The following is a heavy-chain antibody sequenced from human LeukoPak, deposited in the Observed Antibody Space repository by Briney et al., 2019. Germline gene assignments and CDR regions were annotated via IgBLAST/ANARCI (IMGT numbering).Heavy chain of an antibody. Sequence: PGGSLRLSCAASGFTFSSYAMHWVRQAPGKGLEWVAVISYDGSNKYYADSVKGRFTISRDNSKNTLYLQMNSLRAEDTAVYYCAKDPAYGDPARAFDIWGQGTMVTVSS. J-gene: IGHJ3*02. CDR3: AKDPAYGDPARAFDI. D-gene: IGHD4-17*01. V-gene: IGHV3-30-3*01. CDR2: ISYDGSNK. CDR1: GFTFSSYA.